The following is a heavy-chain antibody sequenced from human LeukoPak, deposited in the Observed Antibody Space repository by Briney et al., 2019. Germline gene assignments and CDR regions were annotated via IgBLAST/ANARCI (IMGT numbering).Heavy chain of an antibody. CDR1: GFTFDDYA. V-gene: IGHV3-43D*03. CDR3: AKAPRSSWSGYYFDY. J-gene: IGHJ4*02. D-gene: IGHD6-13*01. CDR2: ISWDGGST. Sequence: WGSLRLYCAASGFTFDDYAMHWVRQAPGKGLEWVSPISWDGGSTYYADSVKGRFTISRDNSKNSLYLQMNSLRAEDTALYYCAKAPRSSWSGYYFDYWGQGTLVTVSS.